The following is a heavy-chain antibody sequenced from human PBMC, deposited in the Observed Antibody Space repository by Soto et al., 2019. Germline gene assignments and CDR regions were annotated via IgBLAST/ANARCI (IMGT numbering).Heavy chain of an antibody. CDR2: IITIFETA. Sequence: QVQLVQSGPEMKKPGSSVKVSCKASGGTFSSYVISWVRQAPGHGLEWMGGIITIFETAKYEQKFQGRVTITADESTSTVYMERSSLRPDDTALYFCSKSVAAYGGWCGRSPTSIRASGMDVWGQGTPVTVSS. CDR3: SKSVAAYGGWCGRSPTSIRASGMDV. D-gene: IGHD4-17*01. V-gene: IGHV1-69*01. CDR1: GGTFSSYV. J-gene: IGHJ6*02.